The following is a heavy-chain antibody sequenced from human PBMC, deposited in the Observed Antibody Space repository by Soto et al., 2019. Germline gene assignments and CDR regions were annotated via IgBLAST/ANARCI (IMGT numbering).Heavy chain of an antibody. D-gene: IGHD3-22*01. J-gene: IGHJ2*01. CDR3: ARGSPRYYDSSGYSLWYFDL. CDR2: ISSSGSAM. CDR1: GFTLSSYS. Sequence: EVQLVESGGGLVQPGGSLRLSCAVSGFTLSSYSLNWVRQAPGKGLEWVSYISSSGSAMYFADSVKGRFTISRDNAKNSLYLHMNSLRDEDTAVYYCARGSPRYYDSSGYSLWYFDLWGRGTLVTVSS. V-gene: IGHV3-48*02.